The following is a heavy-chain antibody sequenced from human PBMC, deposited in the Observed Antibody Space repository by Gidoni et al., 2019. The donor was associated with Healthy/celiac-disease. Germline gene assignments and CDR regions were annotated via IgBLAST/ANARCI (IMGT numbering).Heavy chain of an antibody. D-gene: IGHD3-3*01. Sequence: QVQLQESGPGLVKPSQTLSLTCTVSGGSIRSGDYYWSWIRQPPGKGLEWIGYIYYSGSTYYNPSLKSRVTISVDTSKNQFSLKLSSVTAADTAVYYCASAPYYDFWSGYYSPLDYWGQGTLVTVSS. CDR2: IYYSGST. CDR3: ASAPYYDFWSGYYSPLDY. V-gene: IGHV4-30-4*01. CDR1: GGSIRSGDYY. J-gene: IGHJ4*02.